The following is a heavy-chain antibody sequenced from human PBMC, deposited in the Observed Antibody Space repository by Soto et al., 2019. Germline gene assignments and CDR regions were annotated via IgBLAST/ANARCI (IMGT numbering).Heavy chain of an antibody. Sequence: ASVKVSCKASGYTFTNYGINWVRQAPGQGLEWMGWISVYNGNTYYAQKVQGRVNMTTDASTSTVYMELRSLRSDDTAVYYCARDWVMTTVTFFDYWGQGTLVTVSS. CDR1: GYTFTNYG. CDR3: ARDWVMTTVTFFDY. D-gene: IGHD4-17*01. V-gene: IGHV1-18*01. J-gene: IGHJ4*02. CDR2: ISVYNGNT.